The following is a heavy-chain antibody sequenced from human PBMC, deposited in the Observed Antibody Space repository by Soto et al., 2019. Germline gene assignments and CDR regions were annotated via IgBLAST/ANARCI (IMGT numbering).Heavy chain of an antibody. D-gene: IGHD3-3*01. CDR3: AKWSYLDY. V-gene: IGHV3-23*01. CDR2: ISVSDGKT. Sequence: GGTLRLSCTTSGFSFASFAMTWVRQAPGKGLEWVATISVSDGKTYYADSVKGRFSISRDTSRNTLYLQMNSLRADDTAIYYCAKWSYLDYWGQGTRVTVSS. CDR1: GFSFASFA. J-gene: IGHJ4*02.